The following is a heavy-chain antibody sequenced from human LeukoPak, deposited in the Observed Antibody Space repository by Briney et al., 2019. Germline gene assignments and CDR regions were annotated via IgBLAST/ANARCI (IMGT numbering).Heavy chain of an antibody. CDR1: GFSSNDYARYA. D-gene: IGHD1-26*01. V-gene: IGHV3-23*01. CDR3: AKGWDNFYFYYYMDV. J-gene: IGHJ6*03. CDR2: ISGTADTT. Sequence: GGSLRLSCAGSGFSSNDYARYAMSWVRQAPGKGLEWVSAISGTADTTKYADSVKGRFTISRDNSKNTLYLQMNSLRAEDTAVYYCAKGWDNFYFYYYMDVWGKGTMVTVSS.